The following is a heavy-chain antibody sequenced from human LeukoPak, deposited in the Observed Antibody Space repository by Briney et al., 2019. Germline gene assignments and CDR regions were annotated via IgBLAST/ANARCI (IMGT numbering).Heavy chain of an antibody. CDR3: ARLNGGNSGDY. D-gene: IGHD4-23*01. CDR1: GGPISVHY. J-gene: IGHJ4*02. CDR2: ILYSGST. Sequence: SSETLSLTCTVSGGPISVHYWSWIRQAPGKGLEWIGYILYSGSTDYNPSLKSRVTISVDTSENQFSLRLTSVTAADTAVYYCARLNGGNSGDYWGQGTLVTVSS. V-gene: IGHV4-59*08.